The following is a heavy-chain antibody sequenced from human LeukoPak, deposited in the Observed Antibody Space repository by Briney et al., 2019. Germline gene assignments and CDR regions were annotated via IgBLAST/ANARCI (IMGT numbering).Heavy chain of an antibody. J-gene: IGHJ5*02. CDR2: INPNSGGT. CDR3: ARDSFEQQLVIPYNWFDP. V-gene: IGHV1-2*02. CDR1: DYTFTSYG. D-gene: IGHD6-13*01. Sequence: GASVKVSCKGSDYTFTSYGISWVRQAPGQGLEWMGWINPNSGGTNYAQKFQGRVTMTRDTSISTAYMELRSLRSDDTAVYYCARDSFEQQLVIPYNWFDPWGQGTLVTVSS.